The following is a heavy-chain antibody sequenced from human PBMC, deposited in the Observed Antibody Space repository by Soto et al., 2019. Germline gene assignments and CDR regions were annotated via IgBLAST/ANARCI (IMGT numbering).Heavy chain of an antibody. V-gene: IGHV1-46*01. D-gene: IGHD6-6*01. CDR1: GYTFTSYY. J-gene: IGHJ4*02. Sequence: QVQLVQSGAEVKKPGASVKVSCKASGYTFTSYYMHWVRQAPGQGLEWMGIINPSGGSTSYAQKFQGRVTMTRDTSTSTVYMELSSLRSEDTAVYYCARDWGSIAARHGRGLVYWGQGTLVTVSS. CDR3: ARDWGSIAARHGRGLVY. CDR2: INPSGGST.